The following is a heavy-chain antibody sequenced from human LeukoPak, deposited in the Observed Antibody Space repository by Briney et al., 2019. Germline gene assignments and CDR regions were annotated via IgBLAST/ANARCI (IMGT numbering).Heavy chain of an antibody. J-gene: IGHJ6*03. D-gene: IGHD3-22*01. V-gene: IGHV1-8*01. CDR3: AKGSYDSSGYHYYYYYYYMDV. CDR2: MNPNSGNT. CDR1: GYTFTSYD. Sequence: ASVKVSCTASGYTFTSYDMSWVRQATGQGLGWMGWMNPNSGNTGYAQKFQGRVTMTRNTSISTAYMELSSLRSEDTAVYYCAKGSYDSSGYHYYYYYYYMDVWGKGTTVTVSS.